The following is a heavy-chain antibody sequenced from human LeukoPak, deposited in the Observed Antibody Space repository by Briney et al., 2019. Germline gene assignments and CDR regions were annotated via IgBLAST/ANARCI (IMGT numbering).Heavy chain of an antibody. D-gene: IGHD3-10*01. J-gene: IGHJ6*03. Sequence: SETLPLTCTVSGGSISSYYWSWIRQPPGKGLEWIGYIYYSGSTNYNPSLKSRVTISVDTSKNQFSLKLSSVTAADTAVYYCARCYYGSGSYYTHYYYYYMDVWGKGTTVTVSS. CDR1: GGSISSYY. CDR3: ARCYYGSGSYYTHYYYYYMDV. V-gene: IGHV4-59*01. CDR2: IYYSGST.